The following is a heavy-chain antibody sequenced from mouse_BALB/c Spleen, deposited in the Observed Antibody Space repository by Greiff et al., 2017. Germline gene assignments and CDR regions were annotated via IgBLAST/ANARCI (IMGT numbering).Heavy chain of an antibody. Sequence: EVKLVESGGGLVKPGGSLKLSCAASGFAFSSYDMSWVRQTPGKRLEWVAYISSCGGSTYYPDTVKGRFTISRDNAKNPLYLQMSSLKSEDTAMYYCARQEAGVRRTAMDYWGQGTSVTVSS. J-gene: IGHJ4*01. CDR2: ISSCGGST. CDR3: ARQEAGVRRTAMDY. CDR1: GFAFSSYD. D-gene: IGHD1-2*01. V-gene: IGHV5-12-1*01.